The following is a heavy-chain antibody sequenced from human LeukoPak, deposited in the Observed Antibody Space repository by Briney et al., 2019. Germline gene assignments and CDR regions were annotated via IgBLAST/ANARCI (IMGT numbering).Heavy chain of an antibody. CDR2: ISGSGGST. CDR3: AKDRYGDFYNWFDP. CDR1: GFTSSSYA. V-gene: IGHV3-23*01. J-gene: IGHJ5*02. Sequence: GGSLRLSCAASGFTSSSYAMNWVRQAPGKGLEWVSAISGSGGSTYYADSVKGRFTISRDNSKNTLYLQMNSLRAEDTAVYYCAKDRYGDFYNWFDPWGQGTLVTVSS. D-gene: IGHD4-17*01.